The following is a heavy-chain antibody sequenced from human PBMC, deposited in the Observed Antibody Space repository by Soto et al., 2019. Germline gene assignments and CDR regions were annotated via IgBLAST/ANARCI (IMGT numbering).Heavy chain of an antibody. Sequence: APVKGSCKASGFTLSTHGITWGRPAPGQGLEWMGWVSAYNGNTNYAQNLQGRVTMTTDTSTSTAYMELRSLRSDDTAMYYCAREEWYLLKAIDYWGQGTLVTVSS. D-gene: IGHD3-3*01. CDR3: AREEWYLLKAIDY. CDR1: GFTLSTHG. V-gene: IGHV1-18*01. J-gene: IGHJ4*02. CDR2: VSAYNGNT.